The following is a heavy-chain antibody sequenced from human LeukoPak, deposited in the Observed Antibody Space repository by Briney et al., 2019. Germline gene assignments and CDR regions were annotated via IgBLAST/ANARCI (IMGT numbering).Heavy chain of an antibody. J-gene: IGHJ4*02. V-gene: IGHV3-23*01. Sequence: GGSLRLSCVASGFPFSSYWMTWVRQAPGKGLEWVSATSGSGGSTYYADSMKGRFTISRDNSKNTLYLQMNSLRAEDTAVYYCAKDRLGIAVAGTVYWGQGTLVTVSS. CDR2: TSGSGGST. CDR3: AKDRLGIAVAGTVY. CDR1: GFPFSSYW. D-gene: IGHD6-19*01.